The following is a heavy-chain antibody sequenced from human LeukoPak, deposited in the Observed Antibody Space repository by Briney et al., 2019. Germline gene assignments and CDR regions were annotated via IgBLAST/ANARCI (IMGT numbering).Heavy chain of an antibody. V-gene: IGHV4-39*01. CDR1: GGSISSNNYY. CDR2: IYYSGSVST. D-gene: IGHD6-25*01. J-gene: IGHJ4*02. CDR3: ARRGNSGRSFDY. Sequence: SETLSLTCTVSGGSISSNNYYWGWIRQPPGKGLEWVGSIYYSGSVSTYYDPSLKSRVTISVDTSKNLVSLKLNSVTAADTAVYYCARRGNSGRSFDYWGQGTLVIVSS.